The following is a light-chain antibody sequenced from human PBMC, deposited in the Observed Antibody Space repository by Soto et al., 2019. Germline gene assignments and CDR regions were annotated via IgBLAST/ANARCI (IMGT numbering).Light chain of an antibody. Sequence: DIQMTQPPSTLSASVGDRVTITCRASQSISSWLAWYQQKPGKAPKVLIYKASNLQSGVPARFSGSGSGTDFTLTISSLQPDDFATYYCQQCNSYPPTFGQGTTVDIK. CDR2: KAS. V-gene: IGKV1-5*03. CDR3: QQCNSYPPT. CDR1: QSISSW. J-gene: IGKJ1*01.